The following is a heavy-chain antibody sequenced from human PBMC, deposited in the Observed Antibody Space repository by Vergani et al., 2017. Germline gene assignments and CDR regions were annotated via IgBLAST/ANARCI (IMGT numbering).Heavy chain of an antibody. J-gene: IGHJ4*02. CDR1: GGSVRTSIGYY. CDR3: ARGSRAEGGSGPDE. CDR2: FFSSGTT. V-gene: IGHV4-61*02. D-gene: IGHD6-13*01. Sequence: QVQLQESGPGLVKPSQTLSLSCTVSGGSVRTSIGYYWTWIRQPAGKTLEWIGEFFSSGTTHYNPSFKNRVTMSVDTSKNQFSLKLDSVTAADTAVYYCARGSRAEGGSGPDEWGQGTLVTVSS.